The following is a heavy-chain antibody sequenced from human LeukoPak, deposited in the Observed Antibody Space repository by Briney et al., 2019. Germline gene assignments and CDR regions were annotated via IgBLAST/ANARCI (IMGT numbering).Heavy chain of an antibody. J-gene: IGHJ3*02. CDR2: ISGSGGST. CDR3: TYYYDSSGYLDAFDI. Sequence: GASLRLSCAASGFTFSSYAMSWVRQAPGKGLEWASAISGSGGSTYYADSVKGRFTISRDNSKNTLYLQMNSLRAEDTAVYYCTYYYDSSGYLDAFDIWGQGTMVTVSS. V-gene: IGHV3-23*01. CDR1: GFTFSSYA. D-gene: IGHD3-22*01.